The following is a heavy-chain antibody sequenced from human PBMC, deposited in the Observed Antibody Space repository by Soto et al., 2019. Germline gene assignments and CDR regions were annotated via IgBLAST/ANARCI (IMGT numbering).Heavy chain of an antibody. CDR1: GYPYTNSY. CDR3: ASDFRTRGWFRQAGNFAMDV. Sequence: QVQLVQSGAEVRKPGASVKVSCKASGYPYTNSYMHWVRQAPGQGLEWMGWIHPNTGGTNYAQKFQGRVTMTRDTAVSTAYMELNRLTSDATAIYSCASDFRTRGWFRQAGNFAMDVWGQGTTVTVS. V-gene: IGHV1-2*02. CDR2: IHPNTGGT. J-gene: IGHJ6*02. D-gene: IGHD6-19*01.